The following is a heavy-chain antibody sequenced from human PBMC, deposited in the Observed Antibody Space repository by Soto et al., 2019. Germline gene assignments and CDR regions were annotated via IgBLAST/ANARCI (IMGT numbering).Heavy chain of an antibody. CDR1: GGSISSYY. Sequence: SETLSLTCAVSGGSISSYYWSWIRQPPGKGLEWIGYIYYSGSTNYNPSLKSRVTISVDTSKNQFSLKLSSVTAADTAVYYCVRHVFGFGRARVNWFDSWGQGNLVTGS. V-gene: IGHV4-59*08. D-gene: IGHD3-10*01. CDR3: VRHVFGFGRARVNWFDS. J-gene: IGHJ5*01. CDR2: IYYSGST.